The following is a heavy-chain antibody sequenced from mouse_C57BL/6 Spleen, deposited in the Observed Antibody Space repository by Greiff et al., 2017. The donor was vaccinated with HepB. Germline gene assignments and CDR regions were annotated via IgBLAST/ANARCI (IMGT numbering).Heavy chain of an antibody. Sequence: EVMLVESGGGLVKPGGSLKLSCAASGFTFSSYAMSWVRQTPEKRLEWVATISDGGSYTYYPDNVKGRFTISRDNAKNNLDLQMSHLKSEDTARYYCARSTAYYAMDYWGQGTSVTVSS. J-gene: IGHJ4*01. V-gene: IGHV5-4*03. CDR3: ARSTAYYAMDY. CDR2: ISDGGSYT. CDR1: GFTFSSYA.